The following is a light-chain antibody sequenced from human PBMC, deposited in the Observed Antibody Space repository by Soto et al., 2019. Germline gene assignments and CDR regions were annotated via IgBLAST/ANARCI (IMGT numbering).Light chain of an antibody. CDR1: QTTNTW. V-gene: IGKV1-5*01. CDR2: DAS. Sequence: DIQMTQFPSTLSASVGDRVTITCRASQTTNTWLAWYQQKPGTAPKLLIYDASSLEGGVPSRFSASGSGTEFTLTISSLQPDDLETYYCQQYISYPYTFGQGPKVEIK. J-gene: IGKJ2*01. CDR3: QQYISYPYT.